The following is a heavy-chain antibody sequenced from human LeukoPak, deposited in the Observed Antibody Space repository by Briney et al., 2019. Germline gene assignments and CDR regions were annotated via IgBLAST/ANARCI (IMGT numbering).Heavy chain of an antibody. V-gene: IGHV1-46*01. CDR2: INPSGGST. CDR3: ARGPLLWFGELRAWFDP. J-gene: IGHJ5*02. CDR1: GYTFTSYY. D-gene: IGHD3-10*01. Sequence: GASVKVSCKASGYTFTSYYMHWVRQAPGQGLEWMGIINPSGGSTSYAQKFQGRVTMTRDMSTSTVYMELSSLRSEDTAVYYCARGPLLWFGELRAWFDPWGQGTLVTVSS.